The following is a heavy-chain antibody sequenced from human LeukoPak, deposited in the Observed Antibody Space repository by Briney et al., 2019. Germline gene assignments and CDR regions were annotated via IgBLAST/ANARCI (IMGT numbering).Heavy chain of an antibody. CDR2: INHSGST. J-gene: IGHJ5*02. V-gene: IGHV4-38-2*02. CDR3: ARVHKRAGPYSSSWSWFYP. D-gene: IGHD6-13*01. CDR1: GYSISSGYY. Sequence: NPSETLSLTCTVSGYSISSGYYWGWIRQPPGKGLEWIGEINHSGSTNYNPSLKSRVTISVDTSKNQFSLKLSSVTAADTAVYYCARVHKRAGPYSSSWSWFYPWGQGTLVTVSS.